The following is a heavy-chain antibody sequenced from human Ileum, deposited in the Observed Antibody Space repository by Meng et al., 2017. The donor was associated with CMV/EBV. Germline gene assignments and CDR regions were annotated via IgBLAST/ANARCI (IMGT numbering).Heavy chain of an antibody. CDR2: IKSKTDGGTT. J-gene: IGHJ5*02. CDR3: ARGGDAIVLMVYDEPNPLYDP. CDR1: GFTFSNAW. V-gene: IGHV3-15*01. D-gene: IGHD2-8*01. Sequence: GESLKISCAASGFTFSNAWMSWVRQAPGKGLEWVGRIKSKTDGGTTDYAAPVKGRFTISRDDSKNTLYLQMNSLRAEDTAVYYCARGGDAIVLMVYDEPNPLYDPWGQGTLVTVSS.